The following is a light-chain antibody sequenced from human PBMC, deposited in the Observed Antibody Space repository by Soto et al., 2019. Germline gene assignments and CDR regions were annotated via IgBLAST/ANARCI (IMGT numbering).Light chain of an antibody. CDR3: QQYYNTLWT. CDR2: WAS. J-gene: IGKJ1*01. Sequence: DIVLTQSPDSLAVSLGERATIRCRSSQTLLYPSSNKNFLAWYQQKPGQPPKLLIYWASTRESGVPERVRGGGSGTDFALTIDSLQAEAVAVYYCQQYYNTLWTFGQGTKGEIK. CDR1: QTLLYPSSNKNF. V-gene: IGKV4-1*01.